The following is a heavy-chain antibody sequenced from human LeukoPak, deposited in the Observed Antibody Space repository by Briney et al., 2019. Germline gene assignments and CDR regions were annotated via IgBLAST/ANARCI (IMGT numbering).Heavy chain of an antibody. J-gene: IGHJ4*02. CDR3: ARTYYDILTGYNPYFDY. Sequence: GGSLRLSCAASGFTFSSYSMNWVRQAPGKGLEWVSYISSSSSSTIYYADSVKGRFTISRDNAKNSLYLQMNSLRAEDTAVYYCARTYYDILTGYNPYFDYWGQGILVTVSS. CDR2: ISSSSSSTI. D-gene: IGHD3-9*01. V-gene: IGHV3-48*01. CDR1: GFTFSSYS.